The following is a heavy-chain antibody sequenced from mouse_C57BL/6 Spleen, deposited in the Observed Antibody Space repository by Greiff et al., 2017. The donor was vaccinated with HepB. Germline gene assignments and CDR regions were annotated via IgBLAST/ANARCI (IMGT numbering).Heavy chain of an antibody. CDR2: IWSGGST. J-gene: IGHJ3*01. CDR1: GFSLTSYG. CDR3: ARMDNSAWFAY. V-gene: IGHV2-2*01. D-gene: IGHD1-3*01. Sequence: VQLQQSGPGLVQPSQSLSITCTVSGFSLTSYGVHWVRQSPGKGLEWLGVIWSGGSTDYNAAFISRLSISKDNSKSQVFFKMYSLQAVDTAIYYCARMDNSAWFAYWGQGTLVTVSA.